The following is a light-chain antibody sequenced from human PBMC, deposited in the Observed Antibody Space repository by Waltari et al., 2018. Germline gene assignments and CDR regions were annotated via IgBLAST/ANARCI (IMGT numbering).Light chain of an antibody. CDR2: DAA. CDR1: QSILKY. V-gene: IGKV3-11*01. CDR3: QQRFTWPTT. Sequence: DIVLTQSPATLSLSPGERATLSCRPSQSILKYLAWYQQKPGQAPRLLISDAATRAAGIPARFSGSGSVTEFTLTISSLEAEDSAVYYCQQRFTWPTTFGQGTKVEVK. J-gene: IGKJ1*01.